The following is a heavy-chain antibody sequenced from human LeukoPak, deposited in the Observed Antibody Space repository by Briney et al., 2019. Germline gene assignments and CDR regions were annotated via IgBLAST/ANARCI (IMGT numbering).Heavy chain of an antibody. V-gene: IGHV4-39*07. CDR1: GGSISSSSYY. Sequence: PSETLSLTCTVSGGSISSSSYYWGWIRQPPGKGLEWIGSIYYSGSTYYNPSLKSRVTISVDTSKNQFSLKLSSVTAADTAVYYCARDIGYSYGPFIDYWGQGTLVTVSS. CDR3: ARDIGYSYGPFIDY. CDR2: IYYSGST. D-gene: IGHD5-18*01. J-gene: IGHJ4*02.